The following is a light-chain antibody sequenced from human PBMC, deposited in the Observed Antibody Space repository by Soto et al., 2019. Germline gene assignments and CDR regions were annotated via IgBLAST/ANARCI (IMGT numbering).Light chain of an antibody. CDR1: SSDVGGYNY. CDR3: AAWDDRLNGWV. CDR2: EVS. V-gene: IGLV2-14*01. Sequence: QSALTQPASVSGSPGQSITISCTGTSSDVGGYNYVSWYQQHPGKAPKLMIYEVSNRPSGVSNRFSGSKSGNTASLAISGLQSEDEAEYFCAAWDDRLNGWVFGGGTKLTVL. J-gene: IGLJ3*02.